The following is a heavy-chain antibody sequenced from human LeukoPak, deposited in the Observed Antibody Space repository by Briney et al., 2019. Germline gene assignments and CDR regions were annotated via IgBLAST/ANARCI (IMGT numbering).Heavy chain of an antibody. CDR2: IYYTGST. J-gene: IGHJ4*02. Sequence: SETLSLTCTVSGGSISSYYWSWIRQPPGKGLEWIGYIYYTGSTNYNPSLKSRVSISVDKSKNQFSLKLSSVTAADTAVYYCARLSYYYFDYWGQGTLVTVSS. D-gene: IGHD3-10*01. CDR3: ARLSYYYFDY. CDR1: GGSISSYY. V-gene: IGHV4-59*01.